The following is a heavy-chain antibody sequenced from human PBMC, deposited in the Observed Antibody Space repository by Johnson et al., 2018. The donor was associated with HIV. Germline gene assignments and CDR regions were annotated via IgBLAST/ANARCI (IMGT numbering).Heavy chain of an antibody. CDR1: GFTFSTYA. Sequence: QVQLVESGGGVVQPGRSLRLSCAASGFTFSTYAMHWVRQAPGKGLEWVAVISSDESNKYYADSVKGRFTISRDNAKNTLYLQMNSLRAEDTAVYYCARVGSSWGRDAFDIWGQGTMVTVSS. V-gene: IGHV3-30*04. J-gene: IGHJ3*02. CDR2: ISSDESNK. D-gene: IGHD6-13*01. CDR3: ARVGSSWGRDAFDI.